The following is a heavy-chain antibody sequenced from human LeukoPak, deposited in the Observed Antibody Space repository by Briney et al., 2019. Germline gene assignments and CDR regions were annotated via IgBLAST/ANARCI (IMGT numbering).Heavy chain of an antibody. D-gene: IGHD3-3*01. J-gene: IGHJ4*02. V-gene: IGHV1-69*04. Sequence: SVKVSCKASGGTFSSYAISWVRQAPGQGLEWMGRIIPILGIANYAQKFQGRVTITADKSTSTAYMELSSLRSEDTAVYYCARPPTPEHDFWSDYWGQETLVTVSS. CDR2: IIPILGIA. CDR3: ARPPTPEHDFWSDY. CDR1: GGTFSSYA.